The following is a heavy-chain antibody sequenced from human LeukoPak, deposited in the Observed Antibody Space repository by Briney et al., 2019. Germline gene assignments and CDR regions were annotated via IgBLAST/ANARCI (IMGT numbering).Heavy chain of an antibody. Sequence: GGSLRLSCVASGFTYNTYWMSWIRQAPGKGLEWVAVISYDGSNKYYADSVKGRFTISRDNSKNTLYLQMNSLRAEDTAVYYCAKDFGELSPGDYWGQGTLVTVSS. D-gene: IGHD3-10*01. CDR1: GFTYNTYW. J-gene: IGHJ4*02. V-gene: IGHV3-30*18. CDR3: AKDFGELSPGDY. CDR2: ISYDGSNK.